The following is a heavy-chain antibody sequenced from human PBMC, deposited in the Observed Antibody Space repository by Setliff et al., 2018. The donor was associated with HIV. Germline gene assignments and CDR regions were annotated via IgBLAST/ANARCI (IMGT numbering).Heavy chain of an antibody. D-gene: IGHD3-10*01. V-gene: IGHV1-8*02. CDR2: MNPNSGNS. CDR1: GYNFINND. J-gene: IGHJ5*02. Sequence: ASVKASCKASGYNFINNDINWVRQATGQGLEWMGWMNPNSGNSGYAQKFQGRVTMTRSTSFSTAYMELSNLTSEDTAIYYCARKHKVSLGRGIVVLWGFDPWGQGTLVTVSS. CDR3: ARKHKVSLGRGIVVLWGFDP.